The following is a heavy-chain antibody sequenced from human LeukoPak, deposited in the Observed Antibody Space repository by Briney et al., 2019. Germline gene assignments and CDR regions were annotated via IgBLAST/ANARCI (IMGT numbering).Heavy chain of an antibody. CDR2: ISYDGSNK. CDR1: GFTFSSYA. V-gene: IGHV3-30-3*01. D-gene: IGHD2-2*01. CDR3: ARDQRCSSTSCYSLRIYYYYGMDV. J-gene: IGHJ6*02. Sequence: GGSLRLSCAASGFTFSSYAMHWVRQAPGKGLEWLAVISYDGSNKYYADSVKGRFTISRDNSKNTLYLQMNSLRAEDTAVYYCARDQRCSSTSCYSLRIYYYYGMDVWGQGTTVTVSS.